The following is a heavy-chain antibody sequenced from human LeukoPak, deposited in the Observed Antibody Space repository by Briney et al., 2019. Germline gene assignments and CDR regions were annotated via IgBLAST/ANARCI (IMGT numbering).Heavy chain of an antibody. CDR2: INTNTGNP. J-gene: IGHJ3*02. CDR1: GYTFTDFY. Sequence: ASVKVSCKASGYTFTDFYIHWVRQAPGQGLEWMGWINTNTGNPTYAQGFTGRFVFSLDTSVSTAYLQISSLKAEDTAVYYCAREVGATPGYAFDIWGQGTMVTVSS. D-gene: IGHD1-26*01. V-gene: IGHV7-4-1*02. CDR3: AREVGATPGYAFDI.